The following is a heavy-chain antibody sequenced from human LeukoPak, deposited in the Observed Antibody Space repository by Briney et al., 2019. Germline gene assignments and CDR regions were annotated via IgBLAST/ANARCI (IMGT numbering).Heavy chain of an antibody. CDR2: IIPILGIA. D-gene: IGHD6-13*01. J-gene: IGHJ4*02. CDR3: ARDLVLTFDY. Sequence: SVKVSCKASGGTFSSDTISWVRQAPAQGLEWMGRIIPILGIANYAQKFQGRVTITADKSTSAAYMELSSLRSEDTAVYYCARDLVLTFDYWGQGTLVTVSS. V-gene: IGHV1-69*04. CDR1: GGTFSSDT.